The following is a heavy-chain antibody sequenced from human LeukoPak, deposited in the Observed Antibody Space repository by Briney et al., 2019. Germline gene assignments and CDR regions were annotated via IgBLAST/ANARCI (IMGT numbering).Heavy chain of an antibody. CDR1: GYTFTSYA. D-gene: IGHD3-10*01. V-gene: IGHV1-3*01. Sequence: ASVKVSCKASGYTFTSYAMHWVRQAPGQRLEWMGWINAGNGNTKYSQKFQGRVTITRDTSASTAYMELSSLRSEDTAVYYCARDGEYYGSGRGNWFDPWGQGTLVTVSS. CDR2: INAGNGNT. J-gene: IGHJ5*02. CDR3: ARDGEYYGSGRGNWFDP.